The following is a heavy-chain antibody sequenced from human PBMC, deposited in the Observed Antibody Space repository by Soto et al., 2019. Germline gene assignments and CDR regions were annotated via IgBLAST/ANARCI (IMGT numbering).Heavy chain of an antibody. D-gene: IGHD3-3*01. V-gene: IGHV1-69*01. CDR2: IIPIFGTA. J-gene: IGHJ4*02. Sequence: QVQLVQSGAEVKKPGSSVKVSCKASGGTFSSYAISWVRQAPGQGLEWMGGIIPIFGTANYAQKFQGRVTITADDSTSTAYMELSSLRSEDTAVYYCAREGSYDFWSGYYPPAVRLYYFDYWGQGTLVTVSS. CDR3: AREGSYDFWSGYYPPAVRLYYFDY. CDR1: GGTFSSYA.